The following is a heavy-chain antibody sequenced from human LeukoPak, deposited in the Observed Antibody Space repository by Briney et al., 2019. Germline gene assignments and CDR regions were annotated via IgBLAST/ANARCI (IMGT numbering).Heavy chain of an antibody. V-gene: IGHV4-59*08. CDR3: ARHGSSSWTKFDY. D-gene: IGHD6-13*01. CDR2: IYYTGST. Sequence: SETLSLTCTVSGGSISSYYWSWIRQPPGKGLEWIGYIYYTGSTNYNPSLKSRVTISVDTSKNQFSLRLSSLTAADTAVYYCARHGSSSWTKFDYWGQGTLVTVSS. J-gene: IGHJ4*02. CDR1: GGSISSYY.